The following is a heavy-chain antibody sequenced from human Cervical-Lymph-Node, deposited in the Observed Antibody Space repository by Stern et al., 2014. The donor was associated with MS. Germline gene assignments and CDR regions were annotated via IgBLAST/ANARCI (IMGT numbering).Heavy chain of an antibody. V-gene: IGHV1-46*01. CDR2: IDPSGGSA. CDR3: ARAISDFYGMDV. J-gene: IGHJ6*02. CDR1: GYTLTSYY. Sequence: VQLLESGAEVKRPGASVRVSCKASGYTLTSYYMHWVRQAPGQGLEWMAIIDPSGGSATYAQKFQGRVTLTTATSAGTVYMELNSLKFEDTAVYYCARAISDFYGMDVWGQGTTVTVSS.